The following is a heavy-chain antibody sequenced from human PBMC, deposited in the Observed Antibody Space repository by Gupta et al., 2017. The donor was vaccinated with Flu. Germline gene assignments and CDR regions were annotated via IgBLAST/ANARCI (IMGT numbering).Heavy chain of an antibody. V-gene: IGHV4-34*01. CDR1: GGSFSGYY. J-gene: IGHJ6*02. Sequence: QVQLQQWGAGLLKPSETLSLTCAVYGGSFSGYYWSWIRQPPGKGLEWIGEINHSGSTNYNPSLKSRVTISVDTSKNQFSLKLSSVTAADTAVYYCARGRYGFFDYYYGMDVWGQGTTVTVSS. D-gene: IGHD5-18*01. CDR3: ARGRYGFFDYYYGMDV. CDR2: INHSGST.